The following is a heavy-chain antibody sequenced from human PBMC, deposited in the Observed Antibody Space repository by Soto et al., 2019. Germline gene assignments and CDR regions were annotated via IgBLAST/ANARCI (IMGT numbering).Heavy chain of an antibody. CDR2: VNSDETIT. CDR1: GFDFSNAW. V-gene: IGHV3-74*01. CDR3: TRDQAYSSAA. D-gene: IGHD2-21*01. J-gene: IGHJ5*02. Sequence: GGSLRLSCAASGFDFSNAWMHWVRQAPGKGLVWVSHVNSDETITTYADSVKGRFTISRDNAKNTVYLQMNSLRVEDSAVYYCTRDQAYSSAAWGQGTPVTVSS.